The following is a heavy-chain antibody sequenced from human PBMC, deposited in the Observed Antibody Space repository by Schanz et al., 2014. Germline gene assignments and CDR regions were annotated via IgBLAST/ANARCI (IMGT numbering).Heavy chain of an antibody. J-gene: IGHJ4*02. D-gene: IGHD5-12*01. CDR1: GFSFSSYA. CDR3: ARKVVATIGGYYDN. CDR2: MNESHSTI. V-gene: IGHV3-23*01. Sequence: EVQLLESGGGLVEPGGSLRLPCAASGFSFSSYAMGWVRQARGKGLEWVSAMNESHSTIYYADSVRGRFTISRDNAENTLFLQMNSLRAEDTAVYYCARKVVATIGGYYDNWGQGTLVIVSS.